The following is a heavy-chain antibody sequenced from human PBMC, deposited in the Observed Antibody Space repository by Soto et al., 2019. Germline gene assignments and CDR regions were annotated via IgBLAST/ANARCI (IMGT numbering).Heavy chain of an antibody. J-gene: IGHJ5*02. CDR2: IYYSGST. D-gene: IGHD3-10*01. Sequence: SETRSLTCTVSGGSISSGGYYWSWIRQHPGKGLEWIGYIYYSGSTYYNPSLKSRVTISVDTSKNQFSLKLSSVTAADTAVYYCARGSITRAWFDPWGQGTLVTVSS. V-gene: IGHV4-31*03. CDR3: ARGSITRAWFDP. CDR1: GGSISSGGYY.